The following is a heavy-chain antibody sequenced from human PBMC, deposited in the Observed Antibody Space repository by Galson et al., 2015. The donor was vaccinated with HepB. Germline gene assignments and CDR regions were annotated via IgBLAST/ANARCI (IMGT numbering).Heavy chain of an antibody. J-gene: IGHJ6*02. CDR2: IYSGGST. V-gene: IGHV3-66*01. D-gene: IGHD3-22*01. CDR3: ARETYYYYDSSGPFYYYYGMDV. Sequence: SLRLSCAASGFTVSSNYMSWVRQAPGKGLEWVSVIYSGGSTYYADSVKGRFTISRDNSKNTLYLQMNSLRAEDTAVYYCARETYYYYDSSGPFYYYYGMDVWGQGTTVTVSS. CDR1: GFTVSSNY.